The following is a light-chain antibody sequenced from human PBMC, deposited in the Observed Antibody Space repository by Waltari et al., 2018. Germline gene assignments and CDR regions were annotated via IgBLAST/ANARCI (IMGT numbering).Light chain of an antibody. V-gene: IGKV1-5*03. Sequence: DIQMTQSPSTLSASVGDRVTITCRASQSISSWLARYHQKPGKAPKLLIYKASNLESGVPVRFSGSGSGTEFTLTISSLQPDDFATYYCQQYHSYPWTFGQGTKVEIK. CDR3: QQYHSYPWT. J-gene: IGKJ1*01. CDR2: KAS. CDR1: QSISSW.